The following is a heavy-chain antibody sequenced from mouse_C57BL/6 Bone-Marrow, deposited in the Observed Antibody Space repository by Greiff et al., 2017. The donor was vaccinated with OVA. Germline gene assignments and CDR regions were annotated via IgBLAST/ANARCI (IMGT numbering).Heavy chain of an antibody. Sequence: EVKLMESGGGLVQPGGSLKLSCAASGFTFSDYGMAWVRQAPRKGPEWVAFISNLAYSIYYADTVTGRFTISRENAKNTLYLEMSSLRSEDTAMYYCARHYGSSYPFAYWGQGTLVTVSA. J-gene: IGHJ3*01. D-gene: IGHD1-1*01. CDR1: GFTFSDYG. CDR3: ARHYGSSYPFAY. CDR2: ISNLAYSI. V-gene: IGHV5-15*01.